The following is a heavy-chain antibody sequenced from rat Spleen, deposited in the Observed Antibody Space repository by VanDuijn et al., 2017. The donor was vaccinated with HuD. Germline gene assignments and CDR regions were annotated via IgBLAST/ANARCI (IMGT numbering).Heavy chain of an antibody. J-gene: IGHJ4*01. CDR3: ARLGVVITSGVMDA. CDR2: ISYDGSST. V-gene: IGHV5-22*01. Sequence: EVHLVESGGGLVQPGRSLKLSCTASGFTFSDYYMAWVRQAPKKGLEWVASISYDGSSTYYRDSVKGRFTISRDNAKNTQYLHMDSLRSEDTATYYCARLGVVITSGVMDAWGQGASVTVSS. D-gene: IGHD1-12*02. CDR1: GFTFSDYY.